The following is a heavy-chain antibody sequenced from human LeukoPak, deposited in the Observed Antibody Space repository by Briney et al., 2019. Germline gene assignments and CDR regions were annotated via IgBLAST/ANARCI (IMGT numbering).Heavy chain of an antibody. J-gene: IGHJ3*02. CDR3: ARGRLVLMVYARAFDI. Sequence: SQTLSLTCTVSGGSISSGGYYWSWIRQHPGKGLEWIGYIYYSGSTYYHPSLKSRVTISVDTSKNQFSLKLSSVTAADTAVYYCARGRLVLMVYARAFDIWGQGTMVTVSS. V-gene: IGHV4-31*03. CDR1: GGSISSGGYY. CDR2: IYYSGST. D-gene: IGHD2-8*01.